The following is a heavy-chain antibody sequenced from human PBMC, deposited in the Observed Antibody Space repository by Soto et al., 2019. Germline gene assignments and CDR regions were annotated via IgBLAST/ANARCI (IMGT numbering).Heavy chain of an antibody. D-gene: IGHD6-13*01. Sequence: GGCPRLSCSASGFTFSSYAMNWVRQAPGKGLEWVSVISGSGDSTYYADSVKGRFTISRDNSKNTLYLQMNSLRTEDTAVYYCARRGPGTYFDYWGQGTLVTVSS. V-gene: IGHV3-23*01. CDR3: ARRGPGTYFDY. CDR2: ISGSGDST. CDR1: GFTFSSYA. J-gene: IGHJ4*02.